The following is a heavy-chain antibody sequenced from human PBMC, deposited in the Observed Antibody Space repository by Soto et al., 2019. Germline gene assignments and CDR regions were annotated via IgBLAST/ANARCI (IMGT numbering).Heavy chain of an antibody. D-gene: IGHD3-22*01. Sequence: SETLSLTCTVSGGSISSYYWSWIRQPPGKGLEWIGYIYYSGSTNYNPSLKSRVTISVDTSKNQFSLKLSSVTAADTAVYYCARTPYYYDSSGYYTWWFDPWGQGXLVTVYS. CDR3: ARTPYYYDSSGYYTWWFDP. V-gene: IGHV4-59*01. CDR2: IYYSGST. J-gene: IGHJ5*02. CDR1: GGSISSYY.